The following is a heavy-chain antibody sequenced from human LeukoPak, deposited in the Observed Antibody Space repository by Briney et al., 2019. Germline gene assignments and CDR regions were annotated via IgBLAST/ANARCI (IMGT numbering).Heavy chain of an antibody. CDR1: GFTFSSYA. J-gene: IGHJ4*02. CDR3: AKSPADYDSSGYRETKYYFDS. V-gene: IGHV3-23*01. D-gene: IGHD3-22*01. Sequence: GGSLRLSCAASGFTFSSYAMSWVRQAPGKGLEWVSAISGSGGSTYYADSVKGRFTISRDNSKSTLYLQMNSLRAEDTALYYCAKSPADYDSSGYRETKYYFDSWGQRTLVTVSS. CDR2: ISGSGGST.